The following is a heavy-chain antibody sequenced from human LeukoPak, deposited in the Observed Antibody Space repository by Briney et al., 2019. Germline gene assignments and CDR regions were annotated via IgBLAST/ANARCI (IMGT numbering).Heavy chain of an antibody. CDR3: ARGDPELRYFDWLLYYTDV. V-gene: IGHV1-8*01. J-gene: IGHJ6*03. Sequence: GASVKVSCKASGYTFTSYDINWVRQATGQGLEWMGWMNPNSGNTGYAQKFQGRVTMTRNTSISTAYMELSSLRSEDTAVYYCARGDPELRYFDWLLYYTDVWGKGTTVTVSS. D-gene: IGHD3-9*01. CDR2: MNPNSGNT. CDR1: GYTFTSYD.